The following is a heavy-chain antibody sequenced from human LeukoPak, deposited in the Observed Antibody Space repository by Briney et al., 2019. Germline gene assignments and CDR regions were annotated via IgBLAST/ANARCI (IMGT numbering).Heavy chain of an antibody. CDR2: IRSKGNNYAT. CDR1: GFTFSDSA. Sequence: PGGSLRLSCAASGFTFSDSAIHWVRQASGKGLEWVGRIRSKGNNYATVYAASVKGRFTISRDDSKNTAYLQMNTLQTDDTAVYYCTRLTDIVVVPTTSWGQGTLVTVSS. J-gene: IGHJ5*02. D-gene: IGHD2-2*01. CDR3: TRLTDIVVVPTTS. V-gene: IGHV3-73*01.